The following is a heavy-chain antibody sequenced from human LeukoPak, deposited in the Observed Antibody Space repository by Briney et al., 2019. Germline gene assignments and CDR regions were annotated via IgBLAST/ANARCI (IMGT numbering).Heavy chain of an antibody. J-gene: IGHJ4*02. Sequence: GGSLRLSCAASGFTFSSYAMSWVRQAPGRGLEWVSAISGSGGSTYYADSVKGRFTISRDNSKNTLYLQMNSLRAEDTAVYYCAKDLYYYDSSNYWGQGTLVTVSS. CDR2: ISGSGGST. D-gene: IGHD3-22*01. V-gene: IGHV3-23*01. CDR3: AKDLYYYDSSNY. CDR1: GFTFSSYA.